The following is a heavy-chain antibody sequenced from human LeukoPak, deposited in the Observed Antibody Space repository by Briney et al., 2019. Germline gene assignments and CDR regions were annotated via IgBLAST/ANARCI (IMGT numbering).Heavy chain of an antibody. Sequence: GGSLRLSCAASGFTFSSYGMHWVRQAPGKGLEWVAVISYDGSNKYYADSVKGRFTISRDNSKNTLYLQMNSLRAEDTAVYYCARGHNWNYGAYWGQGTLVTVSS. J-gene: IGHJ4*02. CDR3: ARGHNWNYGAY. D-gene: IGHD1-7*01. CDR2: ISYDGSNK. CDR1: GFTFSSYG. V-gene: IGHV3-30*03.